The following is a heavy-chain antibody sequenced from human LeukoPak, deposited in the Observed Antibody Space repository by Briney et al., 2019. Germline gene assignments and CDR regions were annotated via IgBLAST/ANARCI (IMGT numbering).Heavy chain of an antibody. D-gene: IGHD2-15*01. J-gene: IGHJ4*02. CDR2: IKSKVNGGTT. Sequence: GGSLRLSCAASGFTFSDAWMTWVRQAPGKGLEWVGRIKSKVNGGTTDYAAPVKGRFTISRDDSENTLYFQMNSLKTEDTAVYYCTALGYPQYFHHWGQGTLVTVSS. CDR3: TALGYPQYFHH. V-gene: IGHV3-15*01. CDR1: GFTFSDAW.